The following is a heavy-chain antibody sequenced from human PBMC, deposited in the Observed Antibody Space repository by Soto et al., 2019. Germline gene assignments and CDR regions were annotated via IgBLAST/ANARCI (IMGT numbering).Heavy chain of an antibody. V-gene: IGHV1-69*02. Sequence: QVQLVQSGAEVKKPGSSVKVSCKASGGTFSSYTISWVRQAPGQGLEWMGRIIPILGIANYAQKFQGRVTITADKSXXTXYXXLSSLRSEDTAVYYCAKGTTVVPAAIGYYYYGMDVWGQGTTVTVSS. D-gene: IGHD2-2*02. CDR3: AKGTTVVPAAIGYYYYGMDV. J-gene: IGHJ6*02. CDR2: IIPILGIA. CDR1: GGTFSSYT.